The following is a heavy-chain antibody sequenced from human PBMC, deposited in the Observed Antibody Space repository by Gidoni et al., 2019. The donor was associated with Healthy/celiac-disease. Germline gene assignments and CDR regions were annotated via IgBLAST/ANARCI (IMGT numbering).Heavy chain of an antibody. CDR2: ISAYNGNT. CDR1: GFTFTSYG. D-gene: IGHD5-18*01. Sequence: QVQLVQSGAEVNKPGASVKVSCKAAGFTFTSYGISWVRQAPGQGLEWMGWISAYNGNTNYAQKLQGRVTMTTDTSTSTAYMELRSLRSDDTAVYYCARQGMGDTAMVNYYGMDVWGQGTTVTVSS. CDR3: ARQGMGDTAMVNYYGMDV. V-gene: IGHV1-18*01. J-gene: IGHJ6*02.